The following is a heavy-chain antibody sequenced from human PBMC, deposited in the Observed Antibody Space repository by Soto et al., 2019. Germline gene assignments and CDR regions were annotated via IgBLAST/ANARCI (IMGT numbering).Heavy chain of an antibody. Sequence: EVQLVESGGGLVQPGGSLRLSCAASGFTFSSYSMNWVRQAPGKGLEWVSYISSSSSTIYYADSVKGRFTISRDNAKNSLYLQMNSLRDEDTAVYYCARAPRSGSSSWYWGGYYCGMDVWGQGTTVTVSS. CDR3: ARAPRSGSSSWYWGGYYCGMDV. J-gene: IGHJ6*02. V-gene: IGHV3-48*02. CDR2: ISSSSSTI. D-gene: IGHD6-13*01. CDR1: GFTFSSYS.